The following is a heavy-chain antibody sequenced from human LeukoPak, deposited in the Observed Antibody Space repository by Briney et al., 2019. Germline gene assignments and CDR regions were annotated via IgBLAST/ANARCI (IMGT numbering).Heavy chain of an antibody. CDR1: GFTFSNFV. V-gene: IGHV3-23*01. J-gene: IGHJ4*02. CDR3: ARIMVATTREAFDY. D-gene: IGHD5-12*01. CDR2: ISTSGSYT. Sequence: GGSLRLSCAASGFTFSNFVMSWVRQAPGKGLEWVSAISTSGSYTYYADSVKGRFTISRDNSKNSLYLQMNSLRAEDTAVYYCARIMVATTREAFDYWGQGTLVTVSS.